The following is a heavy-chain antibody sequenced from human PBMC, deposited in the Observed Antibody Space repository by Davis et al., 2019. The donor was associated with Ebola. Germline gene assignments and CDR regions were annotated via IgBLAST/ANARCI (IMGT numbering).Heavy chain of an antibody. CDR3: ARERSIAFDY. V-gene: IGHV1-3*01. CDR1: GYTFTNYS. Sequence: AASVKVSCKTSGYTFTNYSIHWVRQAPGQRLEWMGWINAGNGNTKYSQKFQGRVTITRDTSASTAYMELSSLRSEDTAVYYCARERSIAFDYWGQGTLVTVSS. D-gene: IGHD2-15*01. CDR2: INAGNGNT. J-gene: IGHJ4*02.